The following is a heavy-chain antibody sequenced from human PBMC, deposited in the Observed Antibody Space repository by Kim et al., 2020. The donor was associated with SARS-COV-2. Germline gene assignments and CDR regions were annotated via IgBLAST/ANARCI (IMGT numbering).Heavy chain of an antibody. CDR3: VRGSETPGIDY. V-gene: IGHV3-74*01. D-gene: IGHD3-10*01. Sequence: ADSVKVRLTISRDNAKNTLSLQMNSLRVQDTAMYYCVRGSETPGIDYGGQGTLVTVSS. J-gene: IGHJ4*02.